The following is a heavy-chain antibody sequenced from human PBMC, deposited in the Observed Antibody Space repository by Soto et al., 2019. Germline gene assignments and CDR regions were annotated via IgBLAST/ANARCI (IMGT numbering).Heavy chain of an antibody. CDR3: ARDLYYSSGRYFDHDAFDI. D-gene: IGHD6-19*01. Sequence: QVQLVQSGADVKKPGASVKVSCKASGYNFTSYGISWVRQAPGQGLEWMGWISPHNDRTKYARRFQDRVTMTTETPTSTVHMGLGSQRSDDTAVYYCARDLYYSSGRYFDHDAFDIWGQGTVVTVSS. V-gene: IGHV1-18*01. CDR1: GYNFTSYG. J-gene: IGHJ3*02. CDR2: ISPHNDRT.